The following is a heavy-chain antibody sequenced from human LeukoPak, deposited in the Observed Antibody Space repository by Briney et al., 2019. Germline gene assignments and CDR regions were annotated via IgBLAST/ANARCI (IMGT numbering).Heavy chain of an antibody. CDR2: IIPIFGTA. Sequence: GASVKVSCKASGGTFSSYAISWVRQAPGQGLEWMGGIIPIFGTANYAQKFQGRVTITADESTSTAYMELSSLRSEDTAVYYCARVSAYYDSSGYYGGDYFDYWGQGTLVTVSS. J-gene: IGHJ4*02. CDR1: GGTFSSYA. CDR3: ARVSAYYDSSGYYGGDYFDY. V-gene: IGHV1-69*13. D-gene: IGHD3-22*01.